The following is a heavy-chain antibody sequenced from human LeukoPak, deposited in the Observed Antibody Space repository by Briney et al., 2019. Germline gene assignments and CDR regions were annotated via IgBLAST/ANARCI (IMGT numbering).Heavy chain of an antibody. D-gene: IGHD3-3*01. CDR1: GGTFSSYA. J-gene: IGHJ3*02. CDR3: ARRRFHYDQSGAFDI. Sequence: GASVKVSCKASGGTFSSYAISWVRQAPGQGLEWMGGIIPIFGTANYAQKFQGRVTITADESTSTAYMELSSLRSEDTAVYYCARRRFHYDQSGAFDIWGQGTMVTVSS. CDR2: IIPIFGTA. V-gene: IGHV1-69*13.